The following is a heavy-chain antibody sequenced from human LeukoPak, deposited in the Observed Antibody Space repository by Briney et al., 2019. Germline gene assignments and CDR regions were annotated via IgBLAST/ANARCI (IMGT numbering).Heavy chain of an antibody. CDR3: ARDIYGSGSYYNSPAVDY. D-gene: IGHD3-10*01. CDR2: IKQGGSEK. Sequence: GGSLRLSCAASGFTFSSYWMSWVRQAPGKGLEWVANIKQGGSEKYYVDSVKGRFTISRDNAKNSLYLQMNSLRAEDTAVYYCARDIYGSGSYYNSPAVDYWGQGTLVTISS. V-gene: IGHV3-7*01. J-gene: IGHJ4*02. CDR1: GFTFSSYW.